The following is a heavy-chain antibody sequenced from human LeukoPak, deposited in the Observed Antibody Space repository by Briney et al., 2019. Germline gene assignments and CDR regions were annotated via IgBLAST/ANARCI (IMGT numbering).Heavy chain of an antibody. CDR3: AREGDIYCSGGSCHPPDY. V-gene: IGHV3-21*01. Sequence: GGSLRLSCAASGFTFSSYSMNWVRQAPGKGLEWVSSISSSSYIYYADSVKGRFTISIDNAKNSLYLQMNSLRAEDTAVYYCAREGDIYCSGGSCHPPDYWGQGTLVTVSS. J-gene: IGHJ4*02. CDR1: GFTFSSYS. CDR2: ISSSSYI. D-gene: IGHD2-15*01.